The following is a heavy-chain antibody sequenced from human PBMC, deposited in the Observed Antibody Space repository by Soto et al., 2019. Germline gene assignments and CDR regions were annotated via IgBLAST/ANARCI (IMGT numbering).Heavy chain of an antibody. CDR1: GSTFSNYA. V-gene: IGHV3-23*01. CDR3: AKEGTSGLYYFDY. Sequence: GVSLRLSCAATGSTFSNYAMNWVRQAPGKGLEWVSTISGSGSSPYYADSVKGRFTISRDNSKNTLYLQMDSLRAGDSAIYYCAKEGTSGLYYFDYWGQGT. CDR2: ISGSGSSP. J-gene: IGHJ4*02. D-gene: IGHD6-19*01.